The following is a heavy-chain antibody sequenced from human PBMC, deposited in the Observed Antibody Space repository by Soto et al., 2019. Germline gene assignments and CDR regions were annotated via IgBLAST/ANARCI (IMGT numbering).Heavy chain of an antibody. CDR3: ARDGRFLEWLSRMGYYMDV. CDR2: INPSGGST. Sequence: ASVKVSCKASGYTFTSYYMHWVRQAPGQGLEWMGIINPSGGSTSYAQKFQGRVTMTRDTSTSTVYMELSSLRSEDTAVYYCARDGRFLEWLSRMGYYMDVWGKGTTVTVS. CDR1: GYTFTSYY. V-gene: IGHV1-46*03. D-gene: IGHD3-3*01. J-gene: IGHJ6*03.